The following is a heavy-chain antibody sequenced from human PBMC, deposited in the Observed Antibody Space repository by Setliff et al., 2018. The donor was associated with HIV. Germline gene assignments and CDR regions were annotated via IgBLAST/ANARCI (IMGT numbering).Heavy chain of an antibody. D-gene: IGHD3-3*01. CDR3: VSGPLSGYGYYFDY. J-gene: IGHJ4*02. V-gene: IGHV4-39*07. CDR2: FYHSGST. CDR1: GVSISSSNYY. Sequence: PSETLSLTCTVSGVSISSSNYYWAWIRQPPGKGLEWIGSFYHSGSTFYNPSLKSRVTISLDTSKNQFSLKLRSVTAADTAVYYCVSGPLSGYGYYFDYWGQGALVTVSS.